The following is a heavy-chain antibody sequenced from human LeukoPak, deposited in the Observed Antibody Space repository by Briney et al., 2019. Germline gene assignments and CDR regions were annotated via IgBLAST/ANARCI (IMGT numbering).Heavy chain of an antibody. Sequence: ASVKVSCKASGYTFTGYYMHWVRQAPGQGLEWMGWINPNSGGTNYAQKFQGRVTMTRDTSTSTVYMELSSLRSEDTAVYYCARDPAYYDSSGGDAFDIWGQGTMVTVSS. CDR1: GYTFTGYY. CDR2: INPNSGGT. D-gene: IGHD3-22*01. J-gene: IGHJ3*02. V-gene: IGHV1-2*02. CDR3: ARDPAYYDSSGGDAFDI.